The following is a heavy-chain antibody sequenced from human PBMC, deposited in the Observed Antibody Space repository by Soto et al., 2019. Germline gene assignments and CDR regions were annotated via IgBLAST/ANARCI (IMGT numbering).Heavy chain of an antibody. CDR1: GDSISNSRFY. CDR2: IYHTGNA. CDR3: AMDFFDSSDYTTNWFDP. D-gene: IGHD3-22*01. J-gene: IGHJ5*02. Sequence: PSETLSLTCSVSGDSISNSRFYWAWIRQPPGEGLEWIGSIYHTGNAYYKQSLKSRVTISVDTSKNQFSLKLTSVTAVDAALYYCAMDFFDSSDYTTNWFDPWGQGTLVTVSS. V-gene: IGHV4-39*01.